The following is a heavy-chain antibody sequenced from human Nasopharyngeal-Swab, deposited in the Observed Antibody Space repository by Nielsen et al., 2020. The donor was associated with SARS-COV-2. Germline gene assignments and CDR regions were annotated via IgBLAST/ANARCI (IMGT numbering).Heavy chain of an antibody. V-gene: IGHV4-31*03. D-gene: IGHD3-22*01. Sequence: SETLSLTCTVSGDSITGDHYWSWIRQHPGKGLEWIGYIYCSGSTYYNPSLKSRVTISVDTSKNQFSLKLSSVTAADTAVYYCARAPIVVVITAFDYWGQGTLVTVSS. CDR2: IYCSGST. CDR1: GDSITGDHY. CDR3: ARAPIVVVITAFDY. J-gene: IGHJ4*02.